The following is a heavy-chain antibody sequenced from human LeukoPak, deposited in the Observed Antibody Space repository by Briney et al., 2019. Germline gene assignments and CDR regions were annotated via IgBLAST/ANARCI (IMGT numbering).Heavy chain of an antibody. CDR3: ARGLGSYYDYVWGSSFDY. J-gene: IGHJ4*02. CDR1: GFTFSSYV. D-gene: IGHD3-16*01. Sequence: GGSLRLSCAASGFTFSSYVMHWVRQAPGKGLEWVAVIWYDGSNKYYADSVKGRFTISRDNSKNTLYLQMNSLRAEDTAVYYCARGLGSYYDYVWGSSFDYWGQGTLVTVSS. CDR2: IWYDGSNK. V-gene: IGHV3-33*01.